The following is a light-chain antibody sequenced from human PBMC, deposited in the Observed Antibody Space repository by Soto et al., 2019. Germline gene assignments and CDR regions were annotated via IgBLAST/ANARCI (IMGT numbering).Light chain of an antibody. J-gene: IGLJ3*02. Sequence: QTVVTQEPSFSVSPGGTVTLTCGLTSGSVSTNYHPSWYQQTPGQAPRTLIHSTNTRSSGVPDRFSGSILGNKAALTITGDQADDQSDYYCVLYRGSGIWMFGGGTKLTV. CDR3: VLYRGSGIWM. V-gene: IGLV8-61*01. CDR2: STN. CDR1: SGSVSTNYH.